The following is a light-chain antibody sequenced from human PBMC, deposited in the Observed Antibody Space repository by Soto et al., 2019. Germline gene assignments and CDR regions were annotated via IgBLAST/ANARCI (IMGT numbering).Light chain of an antibody. V-gene: IGKV1-39*01. CDR2: GAS. J-gene: IGKJ1*01. CDR3: QQSYGTPQT. Sequence: DIQMTQSPSSLSASVGERVTITCRASQSVTSYLNWYQQKPGKVPELLIHGASRLQSGVPSRFSGSGSATDFTLTISSLQPEDFATYYCQQSYGTPQTFGRGTKVDIK. CDR1: QSVTSY.